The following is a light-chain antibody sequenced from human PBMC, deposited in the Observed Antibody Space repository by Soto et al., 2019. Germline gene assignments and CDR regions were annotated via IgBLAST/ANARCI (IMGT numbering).Light chain of an antibody. J-gene: IGLJ1*01. CDR3: CSYAGSYTFHYV. Sequence: QSVLTQPRSVSGSPGQSVTISCTGTSSDVGGYNYVSWYQQHPGKAPKLMIYDVSKRPSGVPDRFSGSKSGNTASLTISGLQAEDEADYYCCSYAGSYTFHYVFGTGTKVTV. V-gene: IGLV2-11*01. CDR1: SSDVGGYNY. CDR2: DVS.